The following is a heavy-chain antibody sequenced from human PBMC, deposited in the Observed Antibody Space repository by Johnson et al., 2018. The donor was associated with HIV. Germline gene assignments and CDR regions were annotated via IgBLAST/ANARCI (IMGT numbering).Heavy chain of an antibody. CDR2: INSDGSST. CDR1: GFTFSNYA. CDR3: AIIQLLANDVFNI. Sequence: VQLVESGGGVVQPGRSLRLSCAASGFTFSNYAMHWVRQAPGKGLVWVARINSDGSSTYYADSVKGRFTISRDNAKNTRYLQMDSRGAEDTAEYYGAIIQLLANDVFNIWGQGTMVTV. D-gene: IGHD3-10*01. J-gene: IGHJ3*02. V-gene: IGHV3-74*02.